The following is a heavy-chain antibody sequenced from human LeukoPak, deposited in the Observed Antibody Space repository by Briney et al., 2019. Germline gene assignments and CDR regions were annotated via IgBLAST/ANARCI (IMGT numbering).Heavy chain of an antibody. Sequence: PSETLSLTCTVSGGSISRYYWSWLRQPPGKGLEWIGYIYYSGSTNYNPSLKSRFPISVDTSKNQFSLKLSSVTAADPAVYYCARGGGRDSSGYYYYFDYWGQGTLVTVSS. D-gene: IGHD3-22*01. J-gene: IGHJ4*02. CDR1: GGSISRYY. CDR3: ARGGGRDSSGYYYYFDY. V-gene: IGHV4-59*01. CDR2: IYYSGST.